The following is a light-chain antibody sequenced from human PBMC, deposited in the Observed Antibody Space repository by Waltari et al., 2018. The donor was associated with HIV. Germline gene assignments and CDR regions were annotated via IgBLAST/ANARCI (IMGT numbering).Light chain of an antibody. CDR2: KDT. J-gene: IGLJ2*01. CDR3: QSADSSGIYEI. Sequence: SSELTQPPSMSVSPGQTARITCSGDALPKQYAYWYQQKPGQAPVLIIYKDTERPSGIPERFSGSNSGTIATLTISGVQAEDEAAYYCQSADSSGIYEIFGGGTKVIVL. V-gene: IGLV3-25*03. CDR1: ALPKQY.